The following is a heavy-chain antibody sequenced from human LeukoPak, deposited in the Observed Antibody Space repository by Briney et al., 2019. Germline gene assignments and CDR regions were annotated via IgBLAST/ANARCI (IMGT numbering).Heavy chain of an antibody. V-gene: IGHV3-21*04. J-gene: IGHJ6*02. D-gene: IGHD3-22*01. CDR1: GFTFSSYS. CDR2: ISSSSYI. Sequence: PGGSLRLSCAASGFTFSSYSMNWVRQAPGKGLEWVSSISSSSYIYYADSVKGRFTISRDNSKNTLYLQMNSLRAEDTAVYYCAKGVGGTTMIVVVITTRYYYGIDVWGQGTPVTVSS. CDR3: AKGVGGTTMIVVVITTRYYYGIDV.